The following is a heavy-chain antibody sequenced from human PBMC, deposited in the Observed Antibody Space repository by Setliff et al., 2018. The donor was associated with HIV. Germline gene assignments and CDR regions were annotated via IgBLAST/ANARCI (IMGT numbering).Heavy chain of an antibody. V-gene: IGHV1-69*13. CDR2: IIPIFGTT. Sequence: ASVKVSCKASGGRFSNYGISWVRQAPGQGLEWMGGIIPIFGTTNYAQMFQGRVTMTADESTSTAYMELSSLRSEDTAVYYCARAVVPTYYDVLTGYVYYMDVWGKGTTVTVSS. D-gene: IGHD3-9*01. J-gene: IGHJ6*03. CDR3: ARAVVPTYYDVLTGYVYYMDV. CDR1: GGRFSNYG.